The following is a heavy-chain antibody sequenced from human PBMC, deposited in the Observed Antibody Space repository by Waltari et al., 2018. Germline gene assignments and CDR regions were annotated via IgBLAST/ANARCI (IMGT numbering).Heavy chain of an antibody. J-gene: IGHJ3*02. D-gene: IGHD1-1*01. CDR1: GYTFTGYY. CDR3: AGANGIGWKGGGAFDT. CDR2: INPNSVGT. Sequence: QVQLVQSGAEVKKPGASVKVSCKASGYTFTGYYMHWVRQAPGQGLEWMGGINPNSVGTNYAQKFQGWVTMTRDTSISTAYMGLSRLRSDDTAVYYCAGANGIGWKGGGAFDTWAQGTLFTVSS. V-gene: IGHV1-2*04.